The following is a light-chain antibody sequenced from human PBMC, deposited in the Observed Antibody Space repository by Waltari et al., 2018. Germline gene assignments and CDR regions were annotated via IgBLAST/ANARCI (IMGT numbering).Light chain of an antibody. CDR2: DAS. Sequence: DIQLTQSPSSLSASVEDRVTITCRASQKISSYLNWYQQKPGTAPRLLIYDASRLQSGVPSRFSGSGSGTDFTLTNSSLQPEDFGTYYCQQTYTTPRTFGQGTKVETK. CDR1: QKISSY. J-gene: IGKJ1*01. CDR3: QQTYTTPRT. V-gene: IGKV1-39*01.